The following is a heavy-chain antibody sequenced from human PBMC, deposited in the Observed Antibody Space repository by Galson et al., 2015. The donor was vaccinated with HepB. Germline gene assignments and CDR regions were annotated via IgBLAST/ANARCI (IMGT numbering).Heavy chain of an antibody. V-gene: IGHV1-2*06. CDR3: ARWERYSGSGSYYEAGWFDP. D-gene: IGHD3-10*01. J-gene: IGHJ5*02. Sequence: SVKVSCKASGYTFTGYYMHWVRQAPGQGLEWMGRINPNSGSTNYVKKFQGRVTMTRDTSISTAYMDLSRLRSVDTAVYYCARWERYSGSGSYYEAGWFDPWVQGTLVTVSS. CDR1: GYTFTGYY. CDR2: INPNSGST.